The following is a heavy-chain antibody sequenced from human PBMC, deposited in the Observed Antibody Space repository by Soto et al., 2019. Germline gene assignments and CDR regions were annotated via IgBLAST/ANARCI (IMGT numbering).Heavy chain of an antibody. CDR3: ARDYYDSSGYYNYYYYGMDV. Sequence: ASVKVSCKASGGTFSSYAISWVRQAPGQGLEWMGGIIPIFGTANYAQKFQGRVTITADESTSTAYMELSSLRSEDTAMYCCARDYYDSSGYYNYYYYGMDVWGQGTTVTVSS. CDR2: IIPIFGTA. D-gene: IGHD3-22*01. CDR1: GGTFSSYA. V-gene: IGHV1-69*13. J-gene: IGHJ6*02.